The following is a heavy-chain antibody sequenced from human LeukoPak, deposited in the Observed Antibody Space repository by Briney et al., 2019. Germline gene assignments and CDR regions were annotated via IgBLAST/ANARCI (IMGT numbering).Heavy chain of an antibody. Sequence: EASVKVSCKASGYTFTSYYMHWVRQAPGQGLEWMGIINPSGGSTSYAQKFQGRVTMTRDMSTSTAYMELRSLRSDDTAVYYCARDRVITFGGVIVTQTEPFDYWGQGTLVTVSS. CDR2: INPSGGST. CDR1: GYTFTSYY. CDR3: ARDRVITFGGVIVTQTEPFDY. V-gene: IGHV1-46*01. J-gene: IGHJ4*02. D-gene: IGHD3-16*02.